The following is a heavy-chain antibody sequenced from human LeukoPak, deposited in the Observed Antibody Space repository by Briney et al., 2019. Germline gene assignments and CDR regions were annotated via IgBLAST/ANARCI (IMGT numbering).Heavy chain of an antibody. V-gene: IGHV4-38-2*02. D-gene: IGHD4-23*01. CDR3: ARGTEVYNYYMDV. CDR2: IYHSGST. Sequence: SETLSLTCTVSGYSISSGYHWVWIRQPPGKELELIGSIYHSGSTYYNPSLRSRVTISADTSKNEFSLKMRSVTAADTAVYYCARGTEVYNYYMDVWGKGTTVTVSS. J-gene: IGHJ6*03. CDR1: GYSISSGYH.